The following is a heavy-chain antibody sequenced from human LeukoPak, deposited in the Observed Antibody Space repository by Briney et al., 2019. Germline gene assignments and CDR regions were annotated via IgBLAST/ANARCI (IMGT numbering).Heavy chain of an antibody. D-gene: IGHD2-2*01. CDR3: ARDSKLVVVPAATYYYYGMDV. CDR2: ISAYNGNT. Sequence: ASVKVSCKASGYTFTSYGISWVRQAPGQGPEWMGWISAYNGNTNYAQKLQGRVTMTTDTSTSTAYMELRSLRSDDTAVYYCARDSKLVVVPAATYYYYGMDVWGQGTTVTVSS. V-gene: IGHV1-18*01. J-gene: IGHJ6*02. CDR1: GYTFTSYG.